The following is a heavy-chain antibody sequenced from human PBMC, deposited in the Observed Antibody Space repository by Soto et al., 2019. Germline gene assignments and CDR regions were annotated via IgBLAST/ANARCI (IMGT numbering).Heavy chain of an antibody. J-gene: IGHJ4*02. Sequence: LEILSLRCTVAGGYISSHDWRWIRQPPGKGLEWIGYIYYSGSTNYNPSLKSRVTISVDTSKNQFSLKLSSVTAADTAVYYCARENGGDGYTFAYWGQGTLVTVPS. CDR3: ARENGGDGYTFAY. CDR2: IYYSGST. V-gene: IGHV4-59*11. D-gene: IGHD3-16*01. CDR1: GGYISSHD.